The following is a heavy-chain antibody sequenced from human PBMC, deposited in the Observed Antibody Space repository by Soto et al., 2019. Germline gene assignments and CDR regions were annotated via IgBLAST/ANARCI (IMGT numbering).Heavy chain of an antibody. CDR2: INHSGST. V-gene: IGHV4-34*01. CDR3: ARSQYQLLYIPVGYYFDY. Sequence: SETLSLTCAVYGGSFSGYYWSWIRQPPGKGLEWIGEINHSGSTNYNPSLKSRVTISVDTSKNQFSLKLSSVTAADTAVYYCARSQYQLLYIPVGYYFDYWGQGTMVTVS. D-gene: IGHD2-2*02. CDR1: GGSFSGYY. J-gene: IGHJ4*02.